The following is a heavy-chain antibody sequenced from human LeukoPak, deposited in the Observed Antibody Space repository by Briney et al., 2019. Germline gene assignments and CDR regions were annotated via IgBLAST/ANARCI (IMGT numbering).Heavy chain of an antibody. J-gene: IGHJ4*02. Sequence: SETLSLTCTVSGGSISSSSYYWGWIRQPPGKGLEWIGSIYYSGSTYYNPSLKSRVTISVDTSKNQFSLKLSSVTAADTAVYYCAREGIAAAAFVDYWGQGTLVTVSS. CDR1: GGSISSSSYY. CDR3: AREGIAAAAFVDY. CDR2: IYYSGST. D-gene: IGHD6-13*01. V-gene: IGHV4-39*07.